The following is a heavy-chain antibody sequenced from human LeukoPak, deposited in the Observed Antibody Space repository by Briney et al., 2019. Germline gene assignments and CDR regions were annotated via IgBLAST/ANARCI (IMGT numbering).Heavy chain of an antibody. J-gene: IGHJ4*02. CDR1: GGSISSYY. Sequence: SETLSLTCTVSGGSISSYYWSWIRQPPGKGLEWIGYIYYSGSTNYNPSLKSRVTISVDTSKNQFSLKLSSVTAADTAVYYCAAGYSSGWYYFDYWGQGTLVTVSS. D-gene: IGHD6-19*01. CDR2: IYYSGST. V-gene: IGHV4-59*01. CDR3: AAGYSSGWYYFDY.